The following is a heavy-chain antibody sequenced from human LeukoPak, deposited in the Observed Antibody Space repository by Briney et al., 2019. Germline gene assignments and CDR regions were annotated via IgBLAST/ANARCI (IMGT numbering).Heavy chain of an antibody. CDR3: ARSGRGGAFDI. CDR1: GFTLSNYW. CDR2: IYSDGSRT. Sequence: GGSLRLSCAGSGFTLSNYWMHWVRQGPGKGLAWVSRIYSDGSRTTYADSVKGRFTISGDNAKNTQYLQMNSLRAEDTAVYYCARSGRGGAFDIWGQGTMVTVSS. J-gene: IGHJ3*02. V-gene: IGHV3-74*03. D-gene: IGHD1-26*01.